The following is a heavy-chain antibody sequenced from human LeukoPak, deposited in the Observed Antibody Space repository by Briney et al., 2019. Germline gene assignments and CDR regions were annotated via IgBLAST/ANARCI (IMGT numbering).Heavy chain of an antibody. J-gene: IGHJ6*03. CDR3: ARVSVVVAAMSGYYYMDV. D-gene: IGHD2-15*01. Sequence: KPGESLKISCKGSGYNFTKYWIGWVRQMPGKGLEWMGIIYPGDSDTRYSPSFQGQVTISADKSISTAYLQWSSLKASDTAMYYCARVSVVVAAMSGYYYMDVWGKGTTVTVSS. V-gene: IGHV5-51*03. CDR1: GYNFTKYW. CDR2: IYPGDSDT.